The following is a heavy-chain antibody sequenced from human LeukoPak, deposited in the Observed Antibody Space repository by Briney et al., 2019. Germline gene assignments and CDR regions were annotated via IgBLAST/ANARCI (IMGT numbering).Heavy chain of an antibody. D-gene: IGHD6-13*01. CDR1: GFTFSNYA. V-gene: IGHV3-23*01. CDR3: ATVPSIAAAGTIYYYGMDV. Sequence: GGSLRLSCAASGFTFSNYAMSWVRQAPGKGLEWVSSISPSGGSTNYADSVKRRFTISRDNAKNSLYLQMNSLRAEDTAVYYCATVPSIAAAGTIYYYGMDVWGQGTTVTVSS. CDR2: ISPSGGST. J-gene: IGHJ6*02.